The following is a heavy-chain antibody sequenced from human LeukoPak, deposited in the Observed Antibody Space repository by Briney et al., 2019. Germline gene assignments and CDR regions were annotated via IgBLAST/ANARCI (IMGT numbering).Heavy chain of an antibody. J-gene: IGHJ4*02. CDR1: GFTFSNAW. CDR3: TTTYYYDSSGYYYYFDY. D-gene: IGHD3-22*01. Sequence: GGSLRLSCAASGFTFSNAWMSWVRQAPGKGLEWVGRIKSKTDGGTTDYAAPVKGRFTISRDDSKNTLYLQMNSLKTEDTAVYYCTTTYYYDSSGYYYYFDYWGQGTLVTVSS. V-gene: IGHV3-15*01. CDR2: IKSKTDGGTT.